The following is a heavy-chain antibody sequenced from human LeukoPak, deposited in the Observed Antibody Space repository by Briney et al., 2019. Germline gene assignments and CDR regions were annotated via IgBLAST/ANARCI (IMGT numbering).Heavy chain of an antibody. CDR2: INPNSGGT. J-gene: IGHJ4*02. V-gene: IGHV1-2*02. Sequence: ASVKVSCKASGYTLTSYGISWVRQAPGQGLEWMGWINPNSGGTDYGKKFQGRVTMTGDTSINTAYMELSSLRSDDTAVYFCARGGYYASGDYWGQGTLVTVSS. CDR1: GYTLTSYG. D-gene: IGHD3-10*01. CDR3: ARGGYYASGDY.